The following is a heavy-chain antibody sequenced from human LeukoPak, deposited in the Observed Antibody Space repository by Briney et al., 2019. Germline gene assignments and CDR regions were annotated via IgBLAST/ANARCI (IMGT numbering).Heavy chain of an antibody. D-gene: IGHD3-22*01. CDR1: GFSLRRYT. V-gene: IGHV3-21*01. CDR3: AREGGFHYDSSGDAFDI. CDR2: ISSNGAYI. J-gene: IGHJ3*02. Sequence: GRCLRLSCAAAGFSLRRYTMSSVRHAPGRGLEWVSSISSNGAYIYYADSLRGRLTISRANAKNSLYLQVDSLGADDTAVYYCAREGGFHYDSSGDAFDIWGQGTMVTVSS.